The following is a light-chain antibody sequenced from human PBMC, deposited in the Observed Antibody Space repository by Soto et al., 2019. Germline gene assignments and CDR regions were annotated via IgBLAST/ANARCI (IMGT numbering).Light chain of an antibody. CDR3: SSYTSSSTLRV. Sequence: QSALTQPASVSGSPGQSITISCTGTSSDVGGYNYVSWYQHHPGKAPKLMIYDVSNRPSGVSNRFSGSKSGNTAPLTISGLQAEDXADYYCSSYTSSSTLRVFGGGTKLTV. CDR2: DVS. V-gene: IGLV2-14*03. J-gene: IGLJ2*01. CDR1: SSDVGGYNY.